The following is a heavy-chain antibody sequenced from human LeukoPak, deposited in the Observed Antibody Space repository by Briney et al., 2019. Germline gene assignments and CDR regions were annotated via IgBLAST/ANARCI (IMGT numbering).Heavy chain of an antibody. D-gene: IGHD1-1*01. CDR3: TRDRGAYNLYDY. J-gene: IGHJ4*02. CDR2: IRSKAYGETA. CDR1: GFTFGDYA. Sequence: GGSLRLSCIASGFTFGDYAMSWIRQAPGKGLEWVGFIRSKAYGETADYAASVKGRFTISRDDSKAIAYLQMNSLKTEDTAVYHCTRDRGAYNLYDYWGQGTLVTVSS. V-gene: IGHV3-49*03.